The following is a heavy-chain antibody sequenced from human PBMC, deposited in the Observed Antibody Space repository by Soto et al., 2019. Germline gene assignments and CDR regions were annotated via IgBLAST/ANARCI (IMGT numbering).Heavy chain of an antibody. CDR3: ARGTPRTTITSFDY. V-gene: IGHV4-30-4*01. D-gene: IGHD4-4*01. J-gene: IGHJ4*02. CDR1: GGSISSLDYY. Sequence: PSETLSLTCTVSGGSISSLDYYWSWIRQPPGKGLEWIGYIYYSGSTYYNPSLKSRLTISVDTSKNQFSLKLNSVTAADTAVYYCARGTPRTTITSFDYWGQGTLVTVSS. CDR2: IYYSGST.